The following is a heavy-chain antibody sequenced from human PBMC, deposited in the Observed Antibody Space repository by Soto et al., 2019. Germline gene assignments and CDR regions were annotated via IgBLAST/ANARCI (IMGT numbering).Heavy chain of an antibody. CDR1: GFTFSTYA. CDR2: ISGSGSSR. J-gene: IGHJ4*02. V-gene: IGHV3-23*01. Sequence: EVQVLESGGDLVQPGGSLRLSCAASGFTFSTYAMSWVSQAPGKGLEWVSAISGSGSSRYYADSAKGRFTISRDNSKNTLFLQLNSLRAEDTAVYYCAKELLRLGESLERYFDYWGQGTLVTVSS. CDR3: AKELLRLGESLERYFDY. D-gene: IGHD3-10*01.